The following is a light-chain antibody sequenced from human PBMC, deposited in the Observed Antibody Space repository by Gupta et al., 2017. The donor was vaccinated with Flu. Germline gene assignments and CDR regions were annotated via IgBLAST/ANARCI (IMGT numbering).Light chain of an antibody. V-gene: IGLV8-61*01. J-gene: IGLJ3*02. CDR2: NTN. CDR3: ALNLGSGIWV. Sequence: QTVVTQEPSFSVSPGGTVTLTCGLTSGSVSTTHSSSWYQQTPGQAPRTLIHNTNSRSSGVPDRFSGSILGNKAALTXTXAQADDXSDYYCALNLGSGIWVFGGGTKLTVL. CDR1: SGSVSTTHS.